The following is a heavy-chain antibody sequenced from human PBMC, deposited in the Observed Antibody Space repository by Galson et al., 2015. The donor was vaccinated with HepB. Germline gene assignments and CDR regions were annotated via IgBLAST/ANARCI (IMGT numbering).Heavy chain of an antibody. J-gene: IGHJ4*02. CDR1: GFTFRIYV. CDR3: AKDGIAAAGSPFDY. Sequence: PLRLSCAAHGFTFRIYVMPWVRQAPRKGLEWVAVISYDGSNKYYAESVKGRFTISRDNSKNTLYLQMNSLRAEDTAVYYCAKDGIAAAGSPFDYWGQGTLVTVSS. V-gene: IGHV3-30*18. D-gene: IGHD6-13*01. CDR2: ISYDGSNK.